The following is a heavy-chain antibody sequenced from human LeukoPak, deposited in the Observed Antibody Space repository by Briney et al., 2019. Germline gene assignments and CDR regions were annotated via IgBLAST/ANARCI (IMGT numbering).Heavy chain of an antibody. Sequence: SQTLSLTCTVSGGSISSGSYYWSWIRQPAGKGLEWIGRIYTSGSTNYNPSLKSRVTISVDTSKNQFSLKLSSVTAADTAVYYCARLAVAGTSYYYYMDVWGKGTTVTVSS. V-gene: IGHV4-61*02. D-gene: IGHD6-19*01. J-gene: IGHJ6*03. CDR3: ARLAVAGTSYYYYMDV. CDR2: IYTSGST. CDR1: GGSISSGSYY.